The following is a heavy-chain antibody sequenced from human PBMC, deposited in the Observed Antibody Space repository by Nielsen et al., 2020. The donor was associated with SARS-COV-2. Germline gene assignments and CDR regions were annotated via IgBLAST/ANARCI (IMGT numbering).Heavy chain of an antibody. J-gene: IGHJ4*02. V-gene: IGHV3-49*04. D-gene: IGHD3-10*01. CDR1: GFTFGDYS. CDR2: IRTKAHGGTT. CDR3: TTVYYYGSWSLDY. Sequence: GESLKISCTASGFTFGDYSVMWVRQAPGKGLEWVGFIRTKAHGGTTEYAASVKGRFTISRDDSKSIAYLHMNSLKTEDTAVYYCTTVYYYGSWSLDYWGQGTPVTVSS.